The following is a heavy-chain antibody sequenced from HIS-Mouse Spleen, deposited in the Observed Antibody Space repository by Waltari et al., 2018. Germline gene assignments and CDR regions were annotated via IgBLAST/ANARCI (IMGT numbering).Heavy chain of an antibody. CDR2: RNPNSGNT. V-gene: IGHV1-8*01. Sequence: QVQLVQSGAEVKKPGASVKVSCKASGYTFTSYALNWVRKATGQGLEWRGWRNPNSGNTGYSQKFQGRVTMTRNTSISTAYMELSSLRSEDTAVYYCARGHDYSNYFDYWGQGTLVTVSS. CDR3: ARGHDYSNYFDY. CDR1: GYTFTSYA. D-gene: IGHD4-4*01. J-gene: IGHJ4*02.